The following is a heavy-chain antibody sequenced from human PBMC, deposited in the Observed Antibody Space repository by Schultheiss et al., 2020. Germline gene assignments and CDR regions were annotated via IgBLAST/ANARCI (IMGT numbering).Heavy chain of an antibody. CDR3: ARDSWGKQLGNYYYYGMDV. J-gene: IGHJ6*02. Sequence: GESLKISCAASGFTFSSYWMHWVRQAPGKGLEWVSYISSSGSTIYYADSVKGRFTISRDNAKNSLYLQMNSLRAEDTAVYYCARDSWGKQLGNYYYYGMDVWGQGTTVTVSS. D-gene: IGHD6-13*01. CDR1: GFTFSSYW. CDR2: ISSSGSTI. V-gene: IGHV3-48*04.